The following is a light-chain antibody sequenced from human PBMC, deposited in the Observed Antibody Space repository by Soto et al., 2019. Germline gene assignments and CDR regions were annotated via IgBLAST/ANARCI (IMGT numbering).Light chain of an antibody. CDR2: GAS. CDR1: QSVSSN. Sequence: EIVMTQSPATLSVSPGERATLSCRASQSVSSNLAWYQQKLGQAPRLLIYGASTRATDIPARFSGSGSETEFTLTISSLQSEDFAVYYCQQYNKWPPIFGQGTRLEMK. J-gene: IGKJ5*01. CDR3: QQYNKWPPI. V-gene: IGKV3-15*01.